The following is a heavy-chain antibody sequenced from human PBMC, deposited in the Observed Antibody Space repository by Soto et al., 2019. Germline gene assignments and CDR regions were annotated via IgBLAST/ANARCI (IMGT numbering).Heavy chain of an antibody. Sequence: QVQLVESGGGVVQPGRSLRLSCAASGFTFSSYGMHWVRQAPGKGLEWVAVISYDGSNKYYADSVKGRFTISRDNSKNTLYLQMNSLRAEDTAVYYCGKDLIRFLDYYYYGMDVWGQGTTVTVSS. CDR2: ISYDGSNK. CDR1: GFTFSSYG. D-gene: IGHD3-3*01. V-gene: IGHV3-30*18. CDR3: GKDLIRFLDYYYYGMDV. J-gene: IGHJ6*02.